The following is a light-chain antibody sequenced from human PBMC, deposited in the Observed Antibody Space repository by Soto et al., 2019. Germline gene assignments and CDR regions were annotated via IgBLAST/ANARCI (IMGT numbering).Light chain of an antibody. CDR1: QSVSNNY. CDR2: GSS. J-gene: IGKJ4*01. V-gene: IGKV3-20*01. CDR3: QQYGRSPLT. Sequence: EIVLTQSPGTLSLSPGERATLSCRASQSVSNNYLAWYQQKPGQAPRLLISGSSSRATGIPDRFNGSGSGTHFTLTISRLEPEDLAVYYCQQYGRSPLTFGGGTKVEIK.